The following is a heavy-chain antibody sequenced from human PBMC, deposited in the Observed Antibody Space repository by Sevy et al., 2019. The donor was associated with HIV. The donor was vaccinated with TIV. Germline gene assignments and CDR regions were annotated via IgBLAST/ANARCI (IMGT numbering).Heavy chain of an antibody. CDR1: GFTFGDYA. D-gene: IGHD6-19*01. J-gene: IGHJ5*02. CDR2: IRSKAYGGTT. Sequence: GGSLRLSCTASGFTFGDYAMSWFRQAPGKGLEWVGFIRSKAYGGTTEYAASVKGRFTISRDDSKSIAYRQMNSLKTEDTAVYYCTRFIAVAGTWGGWFDPWGQGTLVTVSS. CDR3: TRFIAVAGTWGGWFDP. V-gene: IGHV3-49*03.